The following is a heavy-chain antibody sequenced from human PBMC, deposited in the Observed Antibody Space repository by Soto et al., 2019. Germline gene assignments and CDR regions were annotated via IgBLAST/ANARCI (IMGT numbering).Heavy chain of an antibody. D-gene: IGHD4-17*01. CDR3: ARVAEGDYGDYGYYYYYMDV. CDR1: GGSISSYY. CDR2: IYYSGST. Sequence: SETLSLTCTVSGGSISSYYWSWIRQPPGKGLEWIGYIYYSGSTNYNPSLKSRVTISVDTSKNQFSLKLSSVTAADTAVYYCARVAEGDYGDYGYYYYYMDVWGKGTTVTVSS. V-gene: IGHV4-59*01. J-gene: IGHJ6*03.